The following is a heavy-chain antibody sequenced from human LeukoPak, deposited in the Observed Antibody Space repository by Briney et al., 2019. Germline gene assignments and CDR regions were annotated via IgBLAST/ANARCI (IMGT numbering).Heavy chain of an antibody. CDR2: ISGSGGST. D-gene: IGHD1-26*01. J-gene: IGHJ4*01. V-gene: IGHV3-23*01. CDR3: AKDASGSYSPDY. Sequence: GGSLRLSCAASGFTFSSYAMNWVHQAPGKGLEWVSVISGSGGSTYYADSVKGRFTISRDNSKNTLYLQMNSLRAEDTALYYCAKDASGSYSPDYWGQGTLVTVSA. CDR1: GFTFSSYA.